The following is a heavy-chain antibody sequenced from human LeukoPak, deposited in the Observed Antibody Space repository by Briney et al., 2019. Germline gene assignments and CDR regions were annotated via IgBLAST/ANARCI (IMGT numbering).Heavy chain of an antibody. D-gene: IGHD3-22*01. CDR2: FDPEDGET. CDR1: GYTLTELS. Sequence: ASVKVSCKVSGYTLTELSMHWVRQAPGIGLEWMGGFDPEDGETIYAQKFQGRVTMTRNTSISTAYMELSSLRSEDTAVYYCARITVGIVDDAFDPWGQGTLVTVSS. V-gene: IGHV1-24*01. CDR3: ARITVGIVDDAFDP. J-gene: IGHJ5*02.